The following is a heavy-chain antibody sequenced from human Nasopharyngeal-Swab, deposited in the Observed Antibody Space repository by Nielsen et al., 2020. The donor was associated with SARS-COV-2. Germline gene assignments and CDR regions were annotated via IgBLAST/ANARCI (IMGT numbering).Heavy chain of an antibody. CDR3: ARGGGGGYGDYYYYGMDV. CDR2: ISSSGSTI. CDR1: GFTFSSYE. V-gene: IGHV3-48*03. Sequence: GESVKISCAASGFTFSSYEMNWVRQAPGKGLEWVSYISSSGSTIYYADSVKGRFTISRDNAKNSLYLQMNSLRAEDTAVYYCARGGGGGYGDYYYYGMDVWGQGTTVTVSS. D-gene: IGHD1-26*01. J-gene: IGHJ6*02.